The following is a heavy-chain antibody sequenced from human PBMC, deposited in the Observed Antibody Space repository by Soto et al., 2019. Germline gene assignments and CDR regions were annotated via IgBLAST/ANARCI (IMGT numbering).Heavy chain of an antibody. V-gene: IGHV1-18*04. CDR1: GCTSADFG. D-gene: IGHD2-2*01. CDR2: VSGNNGAS. Sequence: ASVKVSCKASGCTSADFGISWVRQAPGQGLEWMGWVSGNNGASNPAPKVQGRITMTLDTSTGVSYMALRSLRSDDTAIYYCVRDQKYFRVNGNWFDSWGQGTLVTVSS. CDR3: VRDQKYFRVNGNWFDS. J-gene: IGHJ5*01.